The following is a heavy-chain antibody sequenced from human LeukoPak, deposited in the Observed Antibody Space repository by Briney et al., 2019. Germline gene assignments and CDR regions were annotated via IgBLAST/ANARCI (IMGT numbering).Heavy chain of an antibody. CDR3: ARERGYRYGILDY. CDR1: GYTFTGYY. CDR2: INSNSGGT. D-gene: IGHD5-18*01. Sequence: ASVKVSCKASGYTFTGYYMHWVRQAPGQGLEWMGRINSNSGGTNYAQKFQGRVTMTRDTSISTAYMELSRLRSDDTAVYYCARERGYRYGILDYWAQGPLVTVSS. V-gene: IGHV1-2*06. J-gene: IGHJ4*02.